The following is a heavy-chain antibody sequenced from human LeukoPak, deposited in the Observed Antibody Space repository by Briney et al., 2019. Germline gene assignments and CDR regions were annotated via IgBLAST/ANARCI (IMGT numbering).Heavy chain of an antibody. D-gene: IGHD2-15*01. Sequence: PSETLSLTCAVSGGSISSGDYYWSWIRQPPGKGLEWIGYIYYSGTTDYNPSLKSRATMSVDTSKSQFSLKLNSVTAADTAVYYCARNRYCSAGSCYSDSWGQGTLVTVSS. CDR2: IYYSGTT. J-gene: IGHJ4*02. V-gene: IGHV4-30-4*01. CDR3: ARNRYCSAGSCYSDS. CDR1: GGSISSGDYY.